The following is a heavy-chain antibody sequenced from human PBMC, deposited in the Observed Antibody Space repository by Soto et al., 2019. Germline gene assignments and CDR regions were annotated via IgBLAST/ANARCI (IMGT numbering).Heavy chain of an antibody. CDR2: IQSGGTT. Sequence: EVQLVESGGGLVQPGGSLRLSCAASGFTVSSKYMTWVRQAPGKGLELVSLIQSGGTTYYADSVKGRFTISRDISENTLHFQMDSLRVEDTAGYYLARDDVCWDGGRCYGVPLAFWGKGTTVTVSS. V-gene: IGHV3-66*01. CDR1: GFTVSSKY. CDR3: ARDDVCWDGGRCYGVPLAF. D-gene: IGHD2-15*01. J-gene: IGHJ6*04.